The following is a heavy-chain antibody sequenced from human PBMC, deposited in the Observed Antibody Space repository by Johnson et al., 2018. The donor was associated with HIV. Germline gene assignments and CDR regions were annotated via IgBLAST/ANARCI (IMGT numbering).Heavy chain of an antibody. CDR1: GFTFRSYY. D-gene: IGHD1-1*01. CDR2: ISCSGSTI. CDR3: ARDLHPGKSPFVAIGAFDI. Sequence: QVQLVESGGGVVKPGGSLRLSCAASGFTFRSYYMSWIRQAPGKGLEWVSYISCSGSTIYYGDSVKGRFTISRDNARNSLYLHMNSLRGEDTAVYYCARDLHPGKSPFVAIGAFDIWGHGTMVTVSA. J-gene: IGHJ3*02. V-gene: IGHV3-11*04.